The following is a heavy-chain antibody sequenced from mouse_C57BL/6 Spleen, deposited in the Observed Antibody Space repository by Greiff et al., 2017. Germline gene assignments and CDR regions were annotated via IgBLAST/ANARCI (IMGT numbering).Heavy chain of an antibody. D-gene: IGHD2-4*01. CDR3: ARHDYGFAY. V-gene: IGHV1-64*01. CDR2: IHPNSGST. J-gene: IGHJ3*01. CDR1: GYTFTSYW. Sequence: VKLQESGAELVKPGASVKLSCKASGYTFTSYWMHWVKQRPGQGLEWIGMIHPNSGSTNYNEKFKSKATLTVDKSSSTAYMQLSSLTSEDSAVYYCARHDYGFAYWGQGTLVTVSA.